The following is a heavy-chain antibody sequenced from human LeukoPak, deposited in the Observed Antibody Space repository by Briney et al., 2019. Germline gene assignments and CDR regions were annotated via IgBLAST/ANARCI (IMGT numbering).Heavy chain of an antibody. V-gene: IGHV3-33*01. D-gene: IGHD3-3*01. J-gene: IGHJ6*02. CDR3: ARANSLGNYDHGPRYYYYGMDV. CDR1: GLTFSSYG. Sequence: GGSLRLSCAASGLTFSSYGMHWVRQAPGKGLEWVAVIWYDGSNKYYAASVKRRFTISRDNSKNTLYLQMNSLRAEYTAVYYCARANSLGNYDHGPRYYYYGMDVWGQGTTVTVSS. CDR2: IWYDGSNK.